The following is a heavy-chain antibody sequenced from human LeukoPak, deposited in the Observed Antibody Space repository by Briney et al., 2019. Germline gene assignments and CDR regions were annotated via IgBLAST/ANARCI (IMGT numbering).Heavy chain of an antibody. D-gene: IGHD1-26*01. Sequence: GGSLRLSCAASGFTFSSYSMNWVRQAPGKGLEWVSFISSSSSTIYFADSVKGRFTISRDNAKNSLYLQMNSLRAEDTAVYYCARDRGGSYSAIDYWGQGTLVTVSS. J-gene: IGHJ4*02. V-gene: IGHV3-48*04. CDR2: ISSSSSTI. CDR1: GFTFSSYS. CDR3: ARDRGGSYSAIDY.